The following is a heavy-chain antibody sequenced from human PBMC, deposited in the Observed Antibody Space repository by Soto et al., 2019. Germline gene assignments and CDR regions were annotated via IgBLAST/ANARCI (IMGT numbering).Heavy chain of an antibody. CDR2: ISGSGGST. V-gene: IGHV3-23*01. Sequence: GGSLRLSCAASGFTFSSYAMSWVRQAPGKGLEWVSAISGSGGSTYYADSVKGRFTISRDNSKNTLYLQMNSLRAEDTAVYYCARLGDYGSGSYYGMDVWGQGTTVTVSS. D-gene: IGHD3-10*01. J-gene: IGHJ6*02. CDR1: GFTFSSYA. CDR3: ARLGDYGSGSYYGMDV.